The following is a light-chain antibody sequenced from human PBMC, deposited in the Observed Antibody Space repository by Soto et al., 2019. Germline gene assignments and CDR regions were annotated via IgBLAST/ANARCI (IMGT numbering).Light chain of an antibody. CDR1: QSVSSD. CDR2: GAS. V-gene: IGKV3-15*01. J-gene: IGKJ1*01. Sequence: EIVLTHSPGTLSLSPCERATLSFRASQSVSSDLAWYQQKPGQAPRLLIYGASTRATGIPARFSGSGSGTEFTLTISSLQSEDFAVYYCQQYNNWPWTFGQGTKVDI. CDR3: QQYNNWPWT.